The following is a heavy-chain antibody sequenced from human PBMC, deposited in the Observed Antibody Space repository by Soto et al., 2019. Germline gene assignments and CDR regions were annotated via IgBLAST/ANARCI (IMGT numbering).Heavy chain of an antibody. CDR1: GSTFSTYW. V-gene: IGHV5-51*01. D-gene: IGHD3-9*01. J-gene: IGHJ4*02. CDR2: IYPDDSDT. CDR3: ARLELTGLDN. Sequence: PGESLKISCQSSGSTFSTYWVAWVRQRPGKVLEWLGLIYPDDSDTRYNPSFRGQVTISAEKSSSTIFLQWSRLKASDTAIYFCARLELTGLDNWGQGT.